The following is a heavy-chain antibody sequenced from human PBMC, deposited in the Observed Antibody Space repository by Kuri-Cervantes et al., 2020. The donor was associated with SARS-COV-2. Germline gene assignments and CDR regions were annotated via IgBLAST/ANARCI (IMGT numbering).Heavy chain of an antibody. J-gene: IGHJ4*02. CDR1: GYSISSGYY. V-gene: IGHV4-38-2*02. D-gene: IGHD6-19*01. CDR2: IYHSGST. Sequence: SETLSLTCTVSGYSISSGYYWGWIRQPPGKGLEWIGSIYHSGSTYYNPSLKSRVTISVDTSKNQFSLKLSSVTAADTAVYYCARHSRLADFDYWGQGTLVTVSS. CDR3: ARHSRLADFDY.